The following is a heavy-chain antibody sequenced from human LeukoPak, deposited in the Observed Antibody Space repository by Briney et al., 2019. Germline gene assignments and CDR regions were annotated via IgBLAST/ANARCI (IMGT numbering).Heavy chain of an antibody. J-gene: IGHJ4*02. D-gene: IGHD3-3*01. V-gene: IGHV4-59*01. CDR2: IYYSGST. CDR3: AKGDFWSGYLFDY. CDR1: GGSLSSYY. Sequence: SETLSLTCTVSGGSLSSYYWSWIRQPPGKGLEWIGYIYYSGSTNYNPSLKSRVTISVDTSKNQFSLKLSSVTAAGTAAYYCAKGDFWSGYLFDYWGQGTLVTVSS.